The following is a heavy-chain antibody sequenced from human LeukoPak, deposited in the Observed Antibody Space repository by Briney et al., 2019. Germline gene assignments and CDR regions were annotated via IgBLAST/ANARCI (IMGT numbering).Heavy chain of an antibody. CDR3: ARGYRGYNDY. J-gene: IGHJ4*02. V-gene: IGHV3-48*04. Sequence: QPGGSLRLSCAASGFTFSSYTMNWVRQAPGKGLEWVSYISFSGGTIYYADSVKGRFTISRDNAKNSLYLQMNSLRAEDTAVYYCARGYRGYNDYWGQGTLVTVSS. CDR2: ISFSGGTI. CDR1: GFTFSSYT. D-gene: IGHD5-12*01.